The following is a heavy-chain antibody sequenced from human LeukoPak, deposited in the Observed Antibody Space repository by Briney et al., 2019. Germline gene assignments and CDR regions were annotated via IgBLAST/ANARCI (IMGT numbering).Heavy chain of an antibody. CDR3: ARVSGSGWYGQLDY. D-gene: IGHD6-19*01. V-gene: IGHV3-74*01. CDR2: INDDGRST. CDR1: GFTFSSYW. J-gene: IGHJ4*02. Sequence: GGSLRLSCAASGFTFSSYWMHWVRQAPGKGLVGVSRINDDGRSTSYADSVKGRFTISRDNAKNTLYLQMNSLRAEDTAVYYCARVSGSGWYGQLDYWGQGTLVTVSS.